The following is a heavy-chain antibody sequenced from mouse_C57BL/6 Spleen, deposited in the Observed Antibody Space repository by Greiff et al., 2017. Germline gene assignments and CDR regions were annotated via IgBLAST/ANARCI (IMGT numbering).Heavy chain of an antibody. V-gene: IGHV1-61*01. D-gene: IGHD2-14*01. CDR3: ARGGGTGWFAY. CDR2: IYPSDSET. Sequence: KESCKASGYTFTSYWMDWVKQRPGQGLEWIGNIYPSDSETHYNQKFKDKATLTVDKSSSTAYMQLSSLTSEDSAVYYCARGGGTGWFAYWGQGTLVTVSA. J-gene: IGHJ3*01. CDR1: GYTFTSYW.